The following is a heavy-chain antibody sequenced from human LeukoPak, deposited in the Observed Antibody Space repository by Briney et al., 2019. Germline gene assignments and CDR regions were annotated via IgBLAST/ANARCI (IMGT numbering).Heavy chain of an antibody. CDR2: ISSSSSYI. J-gene: IGHJ6*04. D-gene: IGHD2-2*01. V-gene: IGHV3-21*01. CDR3: SSTSRSDV. Sequence: GGSLRLSCAASGFSVSTNYMSWVRQAPGKGLEWVSSISSSSSYIYYADSVKGRFTISRDNAKNSLYLQMNSLRAEDTAVYYCSSTSRSDVWGKGTTVTVSS. CDR1: GFSVSTNY.